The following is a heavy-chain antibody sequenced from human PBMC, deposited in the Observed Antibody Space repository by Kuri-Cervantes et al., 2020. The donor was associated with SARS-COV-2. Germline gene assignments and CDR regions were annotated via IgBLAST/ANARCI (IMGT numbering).Heavy chain of an antibody. CDR1: GGNFNSDA. CDR3: ARDYYDSSGYYTDAFDI. V-gene: IGHV1-69*10. J-gene: IGHJ3*02. D-gene: IGHD3-22*01. Sequence: SVKVSCKTSGGNFNSDAIHWVRQAPGQGLEWMGGIIPILGIANYAQKFQGRVTITADKSTSTAYMELSSLRSEDTAVYYCARDYYDSSGYYTDAFDIWGQGTMVTVSS. CDR2: IIPILGIA.